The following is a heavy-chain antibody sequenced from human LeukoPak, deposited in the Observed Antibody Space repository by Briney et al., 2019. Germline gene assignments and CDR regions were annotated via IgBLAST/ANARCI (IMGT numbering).Heavy chain of an antibody. CDR3: ARNSPWVGSSPFDY. D-gene: IGHD6-6*01. CDR2: INHSGST. CDR1: GGSFSGYY. J-gene: IGHJ4*02. V-gene: IGHV4-34*01. Sequence: SETLSLTCAVYGGSFSGYYWSWIRQPPGKGLEWIGEINHSGSTNYKPSLKSRVTISVDTSKNQFSLELSSVTAADTAVYYCARNSPWVGSSPFDYWGQGTLVTVSS.